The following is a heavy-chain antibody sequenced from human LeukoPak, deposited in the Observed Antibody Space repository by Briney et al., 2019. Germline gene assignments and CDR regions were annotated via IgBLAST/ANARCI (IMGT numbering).Heavy chain of an antibody. CDR3: ARTRNRLDY. Sequence: PGGSLRLSCAASGFTFSSYAMHWVRQAPGKGLEWLAFISYDGNNEYYADSVKGRFTISRDNSKSTLYLQMISLRAEDTAVYNCARTRNRLDYWGQGTLVTVSS. V-gene: IGHV3-30*04. D-gene: IGHD1-14*01. CDR2: ISYDGNNE. J-gene: IGHJ4*02. CDR1: GFTFSSYA.